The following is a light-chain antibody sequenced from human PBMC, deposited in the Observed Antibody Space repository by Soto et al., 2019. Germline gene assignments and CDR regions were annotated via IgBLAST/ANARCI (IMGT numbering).Light chain of an antibody. V-gene: IGKV3-15*01. CDR1: QSVRSN. J-gene: IGKJ1*01. CDR2: GAS. Sequence: EIVMTQSSATLSVSPGERATLSCRASQSVRSNLAWYQQKPGQSPRLLIYGASTRATGIPARFSGSGSGTQFTLTISSLQSEDFAVYYCQQYNNWPPAWTFGQGTKVDIK. CDR3: QQYNNWPPAWT.